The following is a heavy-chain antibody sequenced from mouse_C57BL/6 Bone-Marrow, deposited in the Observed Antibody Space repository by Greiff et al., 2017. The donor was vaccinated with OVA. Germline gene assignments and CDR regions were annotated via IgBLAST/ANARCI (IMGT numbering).Heavy chain of an antibody. J-gene: IGHJ3*01. D-gene: IGHD1-1*01. CDR2: ISSGGDYI. V-gene: IGHV5-9-1*02. CDR1: GFTFSSYA. Sequence: EVMLVESGEGLVKPGGSLKLSCAASGFTFSSYAMSWVRQTPEKRLEWVAYISSGGDYIYYADTVKGRFTISRDNARNTLYLQMSSLKSEDTAMYYCTRDGVYYYGSRGFAYWGQGTLVTVSA. CDR3: TRDGVYYYGSRGFAY.